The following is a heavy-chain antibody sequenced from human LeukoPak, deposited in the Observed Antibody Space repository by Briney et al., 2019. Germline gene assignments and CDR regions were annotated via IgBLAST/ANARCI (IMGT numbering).Heavy chain of an antibody. V-gene: IGHV3-30*02. D-gene: IGHD1-26*01. Sequence: PGGSLRLSCAASGFTFSSYGMHWVRQAPGKGLEWVAFIRYDGSNKYYADSVKGRFTISRDNSKNTLYLQMNSLRAEDTAVYYCAKGDSGSYSNPFDYWGQGTLVTSPQ. CDR1: GFTFSSYG. J-gene: IGHJ4*02. CDR3: AKGDSGSYSNPFDY. CDR2: IRYDGSNK.